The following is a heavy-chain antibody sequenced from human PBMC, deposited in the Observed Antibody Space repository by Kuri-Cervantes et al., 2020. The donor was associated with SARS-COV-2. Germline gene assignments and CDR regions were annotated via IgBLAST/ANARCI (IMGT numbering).Heavy chain of an antibody. CDR2: IKSKTDGGTT. V-gene: IGHV3-15*01. J-gene: IGHJ4*02. Sequence: ETLSLTCTVSGGSISGYYWSWVRQAPGKGLERVGRIKSKTDGGTTDYAAPVKGRFTISRDDSKNTLYLQMNSLKTEDTAVYYCTTKDTAMANTYFDYWGQGTLVTVSS. D-gene: IGHD5-18*01. CDR3: TTKDTAMANTYFDY. CDR1: GGSISGYY.